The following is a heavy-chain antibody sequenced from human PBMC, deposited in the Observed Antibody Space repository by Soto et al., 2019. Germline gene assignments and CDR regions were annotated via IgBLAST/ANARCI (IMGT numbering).Heavy chain of an antibody. CDR2: IYDSGAT. D-gene: IGHD6-6*01. J-gene: IGHJ5*02. CDR1: GVSGRSDNW. Sequence: LSLTCAVSGVSGRSDNWWSWVRQPPGKGLEWIGEIYDSGATNYSPSLKSRVTISVDWSKNQFSLKVTSVTAADTAVYYCARVSSSSRTWFDPWGQGTLVTVSS. CDR3: ARVSSSSRTWFDP. V-gene: IGHV4-4*02.